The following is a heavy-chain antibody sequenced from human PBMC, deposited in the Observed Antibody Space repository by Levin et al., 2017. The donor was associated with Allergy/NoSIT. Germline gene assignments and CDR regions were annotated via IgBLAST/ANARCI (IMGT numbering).Heavy chain of an antibody. CDR2: ISYDGRNT. D-gene: IGHD3-22*01. V-gene: IGHV3-30*04. CDR1: GFTFSNYA. Sequence: GGSLRLSCEASGFTFSNYAMNWVRQAPGKGLEWVAVISYDGRNTDHADSVKGRFTISRDSSNNTLYLQMNSLRADDTAIYYCARIVGYYYDSRFDPWGQGTLVTVSS. J-gene: IGHJ5*02. CDR3: ARIVGYYYDSRFDP.